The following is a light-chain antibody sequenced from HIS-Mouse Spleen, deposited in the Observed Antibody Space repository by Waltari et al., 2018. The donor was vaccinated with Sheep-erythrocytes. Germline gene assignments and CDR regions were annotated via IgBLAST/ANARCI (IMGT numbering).Light chain of an antibody. CDR1: SSDVGGYNH. V-gene: IGLV2-14*01. J-gene: IGLJ2*01. CDR3: SSYTSSSTLV. Sequence: QSALTQPASVSGSPGQSIPISCPGTSSDVGGYNHVSRYQQHPGKAPKLMIYEVSNRPSGVSNRFSGSKSGNTASLTISGLQAEDEADYYCSSYTSSSTLVFGGGTKLTVL. CDR2: EVS.